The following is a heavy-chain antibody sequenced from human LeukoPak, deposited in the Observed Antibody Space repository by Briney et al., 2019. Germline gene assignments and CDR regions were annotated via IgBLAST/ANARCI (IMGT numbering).Heavy chain of an antibody. CDR2: IIPIFGTA. Sequence: SVKVSCXASGGTFSSYAISWVRRAPGQGLEWMGGIIPIFGTANYAQKFQGRVTITADESTSTAYMELSSLRSEDTAVYYCAREGTLSLRSLPRYYMDVWGKGTTVTVSS. CDR1: GGTFSSYA. CDR3: AREGTLSLRSLPRYYMDV. J-gene: IGHJ6*03. V-gene: IGHV1-69*13. D-gene: IGHD5-12*01.